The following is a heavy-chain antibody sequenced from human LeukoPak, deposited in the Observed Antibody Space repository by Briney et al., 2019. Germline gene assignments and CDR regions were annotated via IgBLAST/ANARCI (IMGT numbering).Heavy chain of an antibody. Sequence: GGSLRLSCAASGFTFSSYAMSWVRQAPGKGLEWVSAISGSGGSTYYADSVKGRFTISRDNSKNTVYLQIDGLRTEDTGVYYCATNVVVGAATGVLDVWGQGTMVTVSS. CDR1: GFTFSSYA. J-gene: IGHJ3*01. CDR3: ATNVVVGAATGVLDV. CDR2: ISGSGGST. V-gene: IGHV3-23*01. D-gene: IGHD2-15*01.